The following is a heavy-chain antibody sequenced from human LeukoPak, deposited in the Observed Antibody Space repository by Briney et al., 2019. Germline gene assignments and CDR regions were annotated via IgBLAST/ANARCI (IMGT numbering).Heavy chain of an antibody. CDR3: AKGYFDWLFPFDY. CDR2: ISWNSGSI. Sequence: PGGSLRLSCAASGFTFDDYAMHWVRQAPGKGLEWVSGISWNSGSIGYADSVKGRFTISRDNAKNSLYLQMNSLRAEDTALYYCAKGYFDWLFPFDYWGQGTLVTVSP. CDR1: GFTFDDYA. J-gene: IGHJ4*02. V-gene: IGHV3-9*01. D-gene: IGHD3-9*01.